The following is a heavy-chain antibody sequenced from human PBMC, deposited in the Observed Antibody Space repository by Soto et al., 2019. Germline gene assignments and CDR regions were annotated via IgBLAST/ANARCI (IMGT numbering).Heavy chain of an antibody. CDR1: GGSFGNSA. CDR2: FIPVYRTL. D-gene: IGHD3-3*01. J-gene: IGHJ4*02. Sequence: AVKVSCKASGGSFGNSAINWVRQTPGQGLEWLGGFIPVYRTLNYAQKFQGRVTITADESTGTAYMTLSSLASDDTAVYYCATGVIWIGYFTVDSWGQGTRVTVSS. V-gene: IGHV1-69*13. CDR3: ATGVIWIGYFTVDS.